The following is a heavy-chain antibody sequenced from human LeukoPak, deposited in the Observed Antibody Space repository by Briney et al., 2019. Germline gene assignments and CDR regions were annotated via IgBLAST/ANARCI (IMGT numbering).Heavy chain of an antibody. Sequence: GGSLRLSCAASGFTFSVYYMSWIRQAPGKGLEWVSYISNSGSTIYYADSVKGRFTISRDNAKNSLYLQMNSLRAEDTAVYYCAKGLPATLLDYWGQGTLVTVSS. V-gene: IGHV3-11*01. CDR3: AKGLPATLLDY. D-gene: IGHD2-2*01. CDR1: GFTFSVYY. CDR2: ISNSGSTI. J-gene: IGHJ4*02.